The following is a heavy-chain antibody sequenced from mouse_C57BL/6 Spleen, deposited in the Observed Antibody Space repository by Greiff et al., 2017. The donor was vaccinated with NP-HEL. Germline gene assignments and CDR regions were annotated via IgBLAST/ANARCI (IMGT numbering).Heavy chain of an antibody. CDR3: AKRGDDFGAYAMDY. D-gene: IGHD3-1*01. J-gene: IGHJ4*01. CDR1: GFSLTSYG. CDR2: IWGDGST. Sequence: VQRVESGPGLVAPSQSLSITCTVSGFSLTSYGVSWVRQPPGKGLEWLGVIWGDGSTNYHSALISRLSISKDNSNSQVFLKLNSLQTDDTATYYCAKRGDDFGAYAMDYWGQGTSVTVSS. V-gene: IGHV2-3*01.